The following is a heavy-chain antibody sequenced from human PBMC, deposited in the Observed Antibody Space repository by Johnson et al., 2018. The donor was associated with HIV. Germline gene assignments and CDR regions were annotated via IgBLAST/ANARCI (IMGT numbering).Heavy chain of an antibody. CDR1: GFTFDDYA. Sequence: MQLVESGGGLVQPGRSLRLSCAASGFTFDDYAMHWVRQAPGKGLEWVAKIKQDGSEKYYVDSVKGRFTISRDNAKNTLYLQMNSLRAEDTAVYYCAKGGITMAPDAFDIWGQGTMVTVSS. V-gene: IGHV3-7*01. CDR3: AKGGITMAPDAFDI. J-gene: IGHJ3*02. D-gene: IGHD3-10*01. CDR2: IKQDGSEK.